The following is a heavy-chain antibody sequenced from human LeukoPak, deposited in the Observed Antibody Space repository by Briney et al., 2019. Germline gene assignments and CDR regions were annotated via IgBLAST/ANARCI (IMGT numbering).Heavy chain of an antibody. Sequence: GGSLRLSCAASGFTFSTYGMLWVRQAPGKGLEWVAFIQYDGSDKYYTDSVKGRFTISRDNSKNTLYLQMNSLRAEDTAVYYCAKDQGYFTSAGYWGQGTLVTVSS. J-gene: IGHJ4*02. D-gene: IGHD3-9*01. CDR3: AKDQGYFTSAGY. V-gene: IGHV3-30*02. CDR2: IQYDGSDK. CDR1: GFTFSTYG.